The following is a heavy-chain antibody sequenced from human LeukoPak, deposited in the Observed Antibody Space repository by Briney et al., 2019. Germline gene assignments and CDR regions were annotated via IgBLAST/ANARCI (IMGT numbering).Heavy chain of an antibody. CDR3: AQGRVQAPYFFDY. V-gene: IGHV3-23*01. CDR2: ISGSGGSS. CDR1: RFTFSSFA. J-gene: IGHJ4*02. Sequence: PGGSLRLSCAASRFTFSSFAMSWVRQAPGKGLEWVSSISGSGGSSYYADSVKGRFTISRDNSKNTLYLQMNSLRAEDTAVYYCAQGRVQAPYFFDYWGQGTLVTVSS. D-gene: IGHD3-10*01.